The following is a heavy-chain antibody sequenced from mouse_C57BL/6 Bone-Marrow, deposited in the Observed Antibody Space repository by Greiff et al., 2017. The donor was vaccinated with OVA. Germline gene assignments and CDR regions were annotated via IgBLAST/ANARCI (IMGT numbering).Heavy chain of an antibody. D-gene: IGHD1-1*01. CDR3: ARGGGTTDDFDY. CDR2: IYPGDGDT. CDR1: GYAFSSSW. Sequence: QVQLQQSGPELVKAGASVKISCKASGYAFSSSWMNWVKQRPGKGLEWIGRIYPGDGDTNYNGKFKGKATLTADKSSSTAYMQLSSLTSEDSAVYFCARGGGTTDDFDYWGQGTTLTVSS. J-gene: IGHJ2*01. V-gene: IGHV1-82*01.